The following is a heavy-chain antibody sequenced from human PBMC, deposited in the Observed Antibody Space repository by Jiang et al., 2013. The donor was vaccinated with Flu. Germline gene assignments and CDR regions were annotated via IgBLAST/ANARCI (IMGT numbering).Heavy chain of an antibody. V-gene: IGHV2-5*02. CDR3: AHISSITIFGVVRYYFDY. D-gene: IGHD3-3*01. CDR1: GFSLSTSGVG. J-gene: IGHJ4*02. CDR2: IYWDDDK. Sequence: KPTQTLTLTCTFSGFSLSTSGVGVGWIRQPPGKALEWLALIYWDDDKRYSPSLKSRLTITKDTSKNQVVLTMTNMDPVDTATYYCAHISSITIFGVVRYYFDYWGQGTLVTV.